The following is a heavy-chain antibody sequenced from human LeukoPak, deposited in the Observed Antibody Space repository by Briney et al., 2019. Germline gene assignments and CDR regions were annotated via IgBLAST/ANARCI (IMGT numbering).Heavy chain of an antibody. V-gene: IGHV4-59*01. CDR2: IYYSGST. CDR3: AREPQSYCSSTSCYAFDI. J-gene: IGHJ3*02. D-gene: IGHD2-2*01. CDR1: GGSFSGYY. Sequence: SETLSLTCAVYGGSFSGYYWSWIRQPPGKGLEWIGYIYYSGSTNYNPSLKSRVTISVDTSKNQFSLKLSSVTAADTAVYYCAREPQSYCSSTSCYAFDIWGQGTMVTVSS.